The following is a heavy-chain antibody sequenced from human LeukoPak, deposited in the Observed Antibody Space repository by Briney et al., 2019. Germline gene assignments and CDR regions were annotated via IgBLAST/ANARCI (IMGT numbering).Heavy chain of an antibody. CDR1: GFTFSSYG. J-gene: IGHJ3*02. V-gene: IGHV3-21*01. CDR2: ISSSSSYI. CDR3: ARPIHSSSWYVGDAFDI. Sequence: PGGSLRLSCAASGFTFSSYGMHWVRQAPGKGLEWVSSISSSSSYIYYADSVKGRFTISRDNAKNSLYLQMNSLRAEDTAVYYCARPIHSSSWYVGDAFDIWGQGTMVTVSS. D-gene: IGHD6-13*01.